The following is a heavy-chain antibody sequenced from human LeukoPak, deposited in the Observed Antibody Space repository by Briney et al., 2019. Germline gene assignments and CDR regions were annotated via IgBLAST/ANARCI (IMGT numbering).Heavy chain of an antibody. CDR1: GFTFSSYG. CDR2: IWYDGSNK. D-gene: IGHD1-1*01. Sequence: GGSLRLSCAASGFTFSSYGIHWVRQAPGKGLEWVAVIWYDGSNKYYTDSVKGRFTISRDNSKNTLYLQMNSLRAEDTAVYYCAKDVAANWKEGIDYWGQGTLVTVSS. J-gene: IGHJ4*02. CDR3: AKDVAANWKEGIDY. V-gene: IGHV3-33*06.